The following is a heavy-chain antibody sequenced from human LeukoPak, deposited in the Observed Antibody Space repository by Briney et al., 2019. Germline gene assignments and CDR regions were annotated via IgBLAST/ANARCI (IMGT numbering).Heavy chain of an antibody. D-gene: IGHD3-10*01. CDR3: ARASITRSFDI. CDR1: GFTFRNFG. Sequence: GGSLRLSCAASGFTFRNFGMNWVRQAPGKGLEWVSSISSSGRYIYYADSVKGRFTISRDNAKNSLYLEMNSLRAEDTAVYYCARASITRSFDIWGQGTMVTVSS. CDR2: ISSSGRYI. V-gene: IGHV3-21*01. J-gene: IGHJ3*02.